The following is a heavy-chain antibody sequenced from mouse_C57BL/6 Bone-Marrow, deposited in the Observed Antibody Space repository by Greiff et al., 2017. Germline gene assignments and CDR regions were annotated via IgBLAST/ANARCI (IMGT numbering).Heavy chain of an antibody. CDR2: IDPSDSET. CDR1: GYTFTSYW. D-gene: IGHD2-10*02. CDR3: ASASNWYFDV. V-gene: IGHV1-52*01. Sequence: VQLQQSGAELVRPGSSVKLSCKASGYTFTSYWMHWVKQRPIQGLEWIGNIDPSDSETHYNQKFKDKATLTVDKSSSTAYMQLSSLTSDDSAVSYCASASNWYFDVWGTGTTVTVSS. J-gene: IGHJ1*03.